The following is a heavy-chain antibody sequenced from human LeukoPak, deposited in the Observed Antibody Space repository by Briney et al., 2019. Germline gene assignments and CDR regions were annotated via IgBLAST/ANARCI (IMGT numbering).Heavy chain of an antibody. J-gene: IGHJ5*02. CDR2: IYTSGST. CDR3: ARDRYYGSGNNWLDP. V-gene: IGHV4-61*02. Sequence: PSQTLSLTCTVSGGSISSGSYYWSWIRQPAGKGLEWIGRIYTSGSTTYNPSLKSRVTMSVDTSKNHFSLKLNSVTAADTAVYYCARDRYYGSGNNWLDPWGQGTLVTVSS. D-gene: IGHD3-10*01. CDR1: GGSISSGSYY.